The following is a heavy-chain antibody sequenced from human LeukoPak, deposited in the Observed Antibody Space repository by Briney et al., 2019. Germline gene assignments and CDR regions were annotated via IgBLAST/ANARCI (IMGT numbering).Heavy chain of an antibody. V-gene: IGHV4-59*08. CDR2: NSYSGIT. CDR1: GGSISNYY. J-gene: IGHJ5*02. CDR3: ARQSTNLRRLDP. Sequence: SETLSLTCTVFGGSISNYYWSWIRQLPGKGLEWIGYNSYSGITNYNPSLKSRATISVDTSKNQFSLKVTSVTAADTAIYYCARQSTNLRRLDPWGQATLVTVSS.